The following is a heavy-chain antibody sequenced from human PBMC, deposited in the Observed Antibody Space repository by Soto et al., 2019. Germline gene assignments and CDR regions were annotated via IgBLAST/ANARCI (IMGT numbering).Heavy chain of an antibody. V-gene: IGHV1-69*02. CDR3: ASLGYCSGGSGYSADY. D-gene: IGHD2-15*01. CDR1: GGTFSSYT. CDR2: IIPILGIA. J-gene: IGHJ4*02. Sequence: QVQLVQSGAEVKKPGSSVKVSCKASGGTFSSYTISWVRQAPGQGLEWMGRIIPILGIANYAQKFQGRVTITADKSTSTAYMELSSVRSEDTAVYYCASLGYCSGGSGYSADYWDQGTLVTVSS.